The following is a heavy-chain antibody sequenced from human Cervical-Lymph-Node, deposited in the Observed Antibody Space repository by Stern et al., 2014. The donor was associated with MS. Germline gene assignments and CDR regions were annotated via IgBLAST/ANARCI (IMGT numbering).Heavy chain of an antibody. CDR3: TTEHPDCSGGXXXXX. CDR2: ILPLFGTT. J-gene: IGHJ4*02. CDR1: GGTFSYYP. D-gene: IGHD2-15*01. V-gene: IGHV1-69*18. Sequence: QMQLVQSGAEVEKPGSSVKVSCRASGGTFSYYPITWVRQAPGQGLEWMGRILPLFGTTNYAQKFQDRVTLTADESPSTAYMEMRSLRFEDTAVYYCTTEHPDCSGGXXXXXWGQGTLVTVSS.